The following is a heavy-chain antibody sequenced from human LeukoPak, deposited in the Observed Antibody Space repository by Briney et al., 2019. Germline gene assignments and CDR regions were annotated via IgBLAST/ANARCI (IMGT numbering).Heavy chain of an antibody. J-gene: IGHJ3*02. CDR1: GYSFTSYW. CDR2: IYPGDSDT. V-gene: IGHV5-51*01. CDR3: ARFGAVAGTERDAFDI. D-gene: IGHD6-19*01. Sequence: RGESLKISCKGSGYSFTSYWIGWVRQMPGKGLEWMGIIYPGDSDTRYSPSFQGQVTISADKSISTAYLQWSSLKASDTAMYYCARFGAVAGTERDAFDIWGQGTMVTVSS.